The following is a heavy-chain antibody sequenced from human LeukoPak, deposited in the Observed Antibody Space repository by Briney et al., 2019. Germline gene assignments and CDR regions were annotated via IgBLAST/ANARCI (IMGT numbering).Heavy chain of an antibody. D-gene: IGHD2-15*01. V-gene: IGHV4-59*08. J-gene: IGHJ5*02. CDR2: IYYSGST. Sequence: PSETLSLTCTVSGGSISSYYWSWIRQPPGKGLEWIGYIYYSGSTNYNPSLKSRVTISVDTSKNQFSLKLSSVTAADTAVYYCARHGPDCSGGSCYSLIDHWGQGTLVTVS. CDR1: GGSISSYY. CDR3: ARHGPDCSGGSCYSLIDH.